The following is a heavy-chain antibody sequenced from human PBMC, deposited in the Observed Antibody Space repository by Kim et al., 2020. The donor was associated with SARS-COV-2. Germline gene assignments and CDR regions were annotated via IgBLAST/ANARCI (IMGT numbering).Heavy chain of an antibody. D-gene: IGHD3-10*01. CDR2: ISSSSSYI. J-gene: IGHJ4*02. V-gene: IGHV3-21*04. Sequence: GGSLRLSCAASGFTFSSYSMNWVRQAPGKGLEWVSSISSSSSYIYYADSVKGRFTISRDNAKNSLYLQMNSLRAEDTAVYYCARGAHTSGSYYNLGQMYYFDYWGQGTLGTVSS. CDR1: GFTFSSYS. CDR3: ARGAHTSGSYYNLGQMYYFDY.